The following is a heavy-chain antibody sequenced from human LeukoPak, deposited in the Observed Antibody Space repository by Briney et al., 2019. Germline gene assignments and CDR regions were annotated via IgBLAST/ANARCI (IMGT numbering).Heavy chain of an antibody. Sequence: KPSETLSLTCAVYGGSFSGYYWSWIRQPRGKWLEWIGEINHSGSTNYNPSLKSRVTISVDTSKNQFSLKLSSVTAADTAVYYCARSSVWSGYPFDYWGQGTLVTVSS. CDR1: GGSFSGYY. V-gene: IGHV4-34*01. CDR3: ARSSVWSGYPFDY. J-gene: IGHJ4*02. CDR2: INHSGST. D-gene: IGHD3-3*01.